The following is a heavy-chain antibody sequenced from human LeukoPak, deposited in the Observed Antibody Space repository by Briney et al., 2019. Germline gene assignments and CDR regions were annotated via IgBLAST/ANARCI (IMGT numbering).Heavy chain of an antibody. D-gene: IGHD3-9*01. V-gene: IGHV1-69*05. CDR2: ITPIFGTA. CDR1: GGTFSSYA. Sequence: GASVKVSCKASGGTFSSYAISWVRQAPGQGLEWMGGITPIFGTANYAQKFQGRVTITTDESTSTAYMELSSLRSEDTAVYYCARGDYDILTGYYKGFDYWGQGTLVTVSS. CDR3: ARGDYDILTGYYKGFDY. J-gene: IGHJ4*02.